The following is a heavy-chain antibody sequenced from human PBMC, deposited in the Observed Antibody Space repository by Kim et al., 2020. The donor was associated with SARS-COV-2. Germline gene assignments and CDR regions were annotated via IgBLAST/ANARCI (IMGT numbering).Heavy chain of an antibody. CDR3: AREGRYSSSWYAHDY. V-gene: IGHV3-33*05. CDR2: ISYDGSNK. J-gene: IGHJ4*02. D-gene: IGHD6-13*01. Sequence: GGSLRLSCAASGFTFSSYGMHWVRQAPGKGLEWVAVISYDGSNKYYADSVKGRFTISRDNSKNTLYLQMNSLRAEDTAVYYCAREGRYSSSWYAHDYWGQGTLVTVSS. CDR1: GFTFSSYG.